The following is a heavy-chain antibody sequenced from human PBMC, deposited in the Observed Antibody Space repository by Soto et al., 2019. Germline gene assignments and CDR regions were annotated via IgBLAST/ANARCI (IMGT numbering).Heavy chain of an antibody. CDR3: AKGDIVVETTIPRNYYYYGMDV. Sequence: GGSLRLSCAASEFTFSAYAMNWVRQAPGKGLEWVSGIIASGATTYYADSVKGRFTISRDNSKNTLSLQMNSLRAEDTAVYYCAKGDIVVETTIPRNYYYYGMDVWGHGTMVTVSS. J-gene: IGHJ6*02. V-gene: IGHV3-23*01. CDR2: IIASGATT. CDR1: EFTFSAYA. D-gene: IGHD2-21*02.